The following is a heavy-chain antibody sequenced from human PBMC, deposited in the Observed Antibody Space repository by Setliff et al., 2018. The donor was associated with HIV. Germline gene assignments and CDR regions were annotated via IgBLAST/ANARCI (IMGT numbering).Heavy chain of an antibody. D-gene: IGHD3-10*01. V-gene: IGHV4-38-2*02. J-gene: IGHJ6*02. CDR2: IYRTGDT. Sequence: LSLTCTVSGYSINSSHFWGWIRQPPGKGLEWVGSIYRTGDTHYNPSLKSRVTISVDTSKNQFSLKLSSVTAADTAVYYCARGRLGFGEFSNYYGMDVWGQGTTVTVTS. CDR1: GYSINSSHF. CDR3: ARGRLGFGEFSNYYGMDV.